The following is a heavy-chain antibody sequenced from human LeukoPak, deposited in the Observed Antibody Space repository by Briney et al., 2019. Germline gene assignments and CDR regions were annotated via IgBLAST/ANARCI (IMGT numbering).Heavy chain of an antibody. D-gene: IGHD3-10*01. V-gene: IGHV3-23*01. CDR3: AKAALYGSGSYSYYFDY. CDR2: ISDSGGGT. Sequence: PGGSLRLSCAASGFTFNTYAMSWVRQAPGKGLEWVSAISDSGGGTYYADSVKGRLTISRDNSKNTLYLQMNSLRAEDTAVYYCAKAALYGSGSYSYYFDYWGQGTLVTVSS. J-gene: IGHJ4*02. CDR1: GFTFNTYA.